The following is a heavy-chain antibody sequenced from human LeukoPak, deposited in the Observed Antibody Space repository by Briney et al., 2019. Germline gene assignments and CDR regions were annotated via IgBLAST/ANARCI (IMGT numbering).Heavy chain of an antibody. CDR1: GGSFSGYY. CDR3: ARRAYYYGSGSLGYYYYMDG. Sequence: SETLSLTCAVYGGSFSGYYWSWIRQPPGKGLEWIGEINHSGSTNYNPSLKSRVTISVDTSKNQFSLKLSSVTAADTAVYYCARRAYYYGSGSLGYYYYMDGWGKGTTVTISS. J-gene: IGHJ6*03. V-gene: IGHV4-34*01. CDR2: INHSGST. D-gene: IGHD3-10*01.